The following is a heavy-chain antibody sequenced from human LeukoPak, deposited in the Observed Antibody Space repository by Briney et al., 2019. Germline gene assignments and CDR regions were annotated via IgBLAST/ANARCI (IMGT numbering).Heavy chain of an antibody. CDR1: GYTFTGYY. Sequence: ASVKVSCKASGYTFTGYYMHWVRQAPGQGLEWMGRINPNSGGTNYAQKFQGRVTMTRDTSISTAYMELSRLRSDDTAVYYCARRTSSYYDSSGYYGAFDIWGQGTMVTVSS. V-gene: IGHV1-2*06. D-gene: IGHD3-22*01. J-gene: IGHJ3*02. CDR3: ARRTSSYYDSSGYYGAFDI. CDR2: INPNSGGT.